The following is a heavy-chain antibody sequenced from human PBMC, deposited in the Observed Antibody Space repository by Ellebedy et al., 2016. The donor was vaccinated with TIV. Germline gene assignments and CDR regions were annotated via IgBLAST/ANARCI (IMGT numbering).Heavy chain of an antibody. Sequence: SVKVSCKASGGTFNSHAISWVRQAPGQGLEWMGGITGMFRTVNYAQKFQGRVTITADEFMTTAYMELSSLRAEDTAVYYCARGGAYYHRYFDDWGQGTLVTVSS. D-gene: IGHD3-10*01. CDR3: ARGGAYYHRYFDD. J-gene: IGHJ4*02. V-gene: IGHV1-69*13. CDR1: GGTFNSHA. CDR2: ITGMFRTV.